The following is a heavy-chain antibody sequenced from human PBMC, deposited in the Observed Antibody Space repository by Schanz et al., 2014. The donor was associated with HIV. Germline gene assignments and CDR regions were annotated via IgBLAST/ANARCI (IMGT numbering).Heavy chain of an antibody. V-gene: IGHV3-23*04. CDR3: ARGRRYIAVASTFFDV. D-gene: IGHD6-19*01. CDR1: GFTFSSYA. J-gene: IGHJ4*02. CDR2: ISGSGGHT. Sequence: GQLVESGGGLAQPGGSLRLSCAASGFTFSSYAMIWVRQAPGKGLEWVSTISGSGGHTYYADSVKGRFTISRDNSKNTLFLQMNSLRVEDTAVYYCARGRRYIAVASTFFDVWGQGVLVTVSS.